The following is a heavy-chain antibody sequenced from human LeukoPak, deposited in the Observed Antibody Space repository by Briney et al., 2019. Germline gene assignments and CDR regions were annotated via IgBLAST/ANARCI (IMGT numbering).Heavy chain of an antibody. J-gene: IGHJ2*01. CDR2: IIPMVGTA. CDR1: GGTLSDYA. V-gene: IGHV1-69*01. CDR3: APTSNFYDSSGPWGYFDL. Sequence: SVKVSCKASGGTLSDYAINWVLQAPGQGLEWMGGIIPMVGTANYGQKFAGRVTIISAESTNTAHMELSGLRSEDTAVYYCAPTSNFYDSSGPWGYFDLWGRGTLVTVSS. D-gene: IGHD3-22*01.